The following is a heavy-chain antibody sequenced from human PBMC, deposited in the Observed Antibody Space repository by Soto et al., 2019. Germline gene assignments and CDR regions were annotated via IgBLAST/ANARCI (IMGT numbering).Heavy chain of an antibody. J-gene: IGHJ4*02. CDR2: IYQSGSP. D-gene: IGHD2-15*01. V-gene: IGHV4-30-2*01. CDR1: GGSISSGGYS. Sequence: LQLQESGSGLVKPSQTMSLTCAVSGGSISSGGYSWSWIRQPPGKGLEWIGDIYQSGSPYYNPSLKSRVTIPVDRSKNHFSLKLSSGTAADTAVSYCARGQVVAAQHWVPGTLVTVSS. CDR3: ARGQVVAAQH.